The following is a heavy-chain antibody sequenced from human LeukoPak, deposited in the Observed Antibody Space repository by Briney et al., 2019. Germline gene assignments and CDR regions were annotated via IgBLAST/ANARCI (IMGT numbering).Heavy chain of an antibody. J-gene: IGHJ6*02. Sequence: VASVKVSCKASGGTFSSYAISWVRQAPGQGLEWMGRIIPILGIANYAQKFQGRATITADKSTSTAYMELSSLRSEDTAVYYCARDPTVTTLWSRGTVVDYYGMDVWGQGTTVTVSS. CDR2: IIPILGIA. D-gene: IGHD4-17*01. V-gene: IGHV1-69*04. CDR1: GGTFSSYA. CDR3: ARDPTVTTLWSRGTVVDYYGMDV.